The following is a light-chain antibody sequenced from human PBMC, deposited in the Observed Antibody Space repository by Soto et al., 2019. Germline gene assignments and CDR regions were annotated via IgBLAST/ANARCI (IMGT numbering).Light chain of an antibody. CDR3: QQCSDWPRT. Sequence: ETVLTQSPATLSLSPGERATLSCRASQSISSYLAWYQQKPGQAPRLLMYDASSRATGIPARFSGSGSGTDFTLTISSLEPEDCAVYYCQQCSDWPRTFGQGTKVDIK. CDR2: DAS. J-gene: IGKJ1*01. CDR1: QSISSY. V-gene: IGKV3-11*01.